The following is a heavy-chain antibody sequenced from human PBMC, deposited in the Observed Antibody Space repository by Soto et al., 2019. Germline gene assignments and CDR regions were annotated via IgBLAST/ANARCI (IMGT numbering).Heavy chain of an antibody. CDR2: IYYSGST. J-gene: IGHJ4*02. CDR1: GGNIGSYD. V-gene: IGHV4-59*08. CDR3: ARHYDFWSGYYSHQNYDYIWGSYRYIAPHFDY. D-gene: IGHD3-16*02. Sequence: PSEILCLTCTVSGGNIGSYDGSWIRQPQGKGLEWIGYIYYSGSTNYNPSLKSRVTISVDTSKNQFSLKLSSVTAADTAVYYCARHYDFWSGYYSHQNYDYIWGSYRYIAPHFDYWGQGTLVTVSS.